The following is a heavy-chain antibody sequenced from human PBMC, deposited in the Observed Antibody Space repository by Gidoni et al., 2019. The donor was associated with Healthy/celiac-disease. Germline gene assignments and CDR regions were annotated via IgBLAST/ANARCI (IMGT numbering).Heavy chain of an antibody. J-gene: IGHJ6*02. V-gene: IGHV4-4*07. D-gene: IGHD5-18*01. CDR1: GASTSSDS. CDR2: IYTSGSH. Sequence: QVQLQESGPGLLKPSETLSLTCPVSGASTSSDSGSWHRRPAAKGLEWIGRIYTSGSHTYNPSLKSRVTMSEDTSKNQFSLKLSSVTAADTAVYYCARDGFDVAGFGYSYGSYCYYYGMDVWGQGTTVTVSS. CDR3: ARDGFDVAGFGYSYGSYCYYYGMDV.